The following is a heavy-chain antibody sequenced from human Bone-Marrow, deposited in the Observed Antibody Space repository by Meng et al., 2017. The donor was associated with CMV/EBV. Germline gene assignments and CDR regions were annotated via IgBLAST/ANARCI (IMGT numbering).Heavy chain of an antibody. CDR2: INPNSGGT. CDR3: ARMCGDGYNYFSFVSADVFDI. J-gene: IGHJ3*02. Sequence: ASVKVSCKASGYTFTGYYMHWVRQAPGQGLEWMGWINPNSGGTNYAQKFQGRVTMTRDTSISTAYMELSRLRSDDTAVYYCARMCGDGYNYFSFVSADVFDIWGQGTMVTVSS. CDR1: GYTFTGYY. D-gene: IGHD5-24*01. V-gene: IGHV1-2*02.